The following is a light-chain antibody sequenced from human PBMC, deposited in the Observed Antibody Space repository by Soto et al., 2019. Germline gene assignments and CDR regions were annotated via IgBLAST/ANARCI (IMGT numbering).Light chain of an antibody. J-gene: IGKJ1*01. V-gene: IGKV3-20*01. CDR1: QSISSNY. CDR2: GAS. CDR3: QHYGSSRWT. Sequence: EIVLTQSPGTLSLSPGERATLSCRASQSISSNYLAWYQQKPGQAPRLLIYGASSRATDIPDRFSGSGSGTDFTLTISRLEPEDFAVYYCQHYGSSRWTFAQGTKVEIK.